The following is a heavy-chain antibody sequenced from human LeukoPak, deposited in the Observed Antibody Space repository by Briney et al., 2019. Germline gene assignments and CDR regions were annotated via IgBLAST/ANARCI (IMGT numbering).Heavy chain of an antibody. D-gene: IGHD3-9*01. CDR3: ARDALVLRYSHWFDP. V-gene: IGHV1-18*01. J-gene: IGHJ5*02. Sequence: ASVKVSCKASGYTFTSYGISWVRQAPGQGLEWIGWISAYNGNTNYAQKLQGRVTMTTDTSTSTAYMELRSLRSDDTAVYYCARDALVLRYSHWFDPWGQGTLVTVSS. CDR1: GYTFTSYG. CDR2: ISAYNGNT.